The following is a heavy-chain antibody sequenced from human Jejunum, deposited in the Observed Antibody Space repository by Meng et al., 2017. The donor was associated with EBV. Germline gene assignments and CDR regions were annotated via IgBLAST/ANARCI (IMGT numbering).Heavy chain of an antibody. CDR2: FYYSGGT. Sequence: QGRLQVQGPGLVKPSWTLSLTFAFSGDSIDSRNWWRWVLQSPERGLEWIGEFYYSGGTNYNPSLKRRVTILVDRSENHFFLHLSSVTAADTAVYYCVRGGDYCLVYWGQGTLVTVSS. D-gene: IGHD2-21*02. CDR3: VRGGDYCLVY. CDR1: GDSIDSRNW. V-gene: IGHV4-4*02. J-gene: IGHJ4*02.